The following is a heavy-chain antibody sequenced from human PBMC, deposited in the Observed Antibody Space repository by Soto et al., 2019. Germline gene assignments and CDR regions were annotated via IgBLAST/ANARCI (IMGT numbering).Heavy chain of an antibody. CDR2: INAGNGNT. CDR3: AADQGGYGSGSYFPFDY. Sequence: ASVKVSCKASGYTFTSYAMHWVRQAPGQRLEWMGWINAGNGNTKYSQKFQGRVTITRDTSASTAYMELSSLRSEDTAVYYCAADQGGYGSGSYFPFDYWGQGTLVTVSS. J-gene: IGHJ4*02. D-gene: IGHD3-10*01. CDR1: GYTFTSYA. V-gene: IGHV1-3*01.